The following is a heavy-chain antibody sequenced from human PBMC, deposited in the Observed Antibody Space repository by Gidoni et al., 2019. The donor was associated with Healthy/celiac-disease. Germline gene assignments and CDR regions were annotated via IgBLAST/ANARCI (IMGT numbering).Heavy chain of an antibody. CDR1: GGSASSGSSY. J-gene: IGHJ4*02. CDR3: ARETTYYYGSGSYYLFDY. Sequence: QVQLQESGPGLVKPSETLSPSGTVPGGSASSGSSYWSWIRQTPGKGLEWIGYIYYSGSNNYNPSLKSRVTISVDTSKNQFSLKLSSVTAADTAVYYCARETTYYYGSGSYYLFDYWGQGTLVTVSS. V-gene: IGHV4-61*01. D-gene: IGHD3-10*01. CDR2: IYYSGSN.